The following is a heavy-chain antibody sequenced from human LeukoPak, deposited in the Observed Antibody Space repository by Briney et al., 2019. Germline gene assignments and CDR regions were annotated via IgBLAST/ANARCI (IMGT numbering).Heavy chain of an antibody. CDR3: ARLVYSYGSGPLDY. Sequence: SETLSLTCTVSGGSISSYYWSWIRQPPGKGLEWIGYVYYSGSTNYNPSLKSRVTISVDTSKNQFSLKLSSVTAADTAVYYCARLVYSYGSGPLDYWGQGTLVTVSS. CDR2: VYYSGST. CDR1: GGSISSYY. D-gene: IGHD5-18*01. J-gene: IGHJ4*02. V-gene: IGHV4-59*08.